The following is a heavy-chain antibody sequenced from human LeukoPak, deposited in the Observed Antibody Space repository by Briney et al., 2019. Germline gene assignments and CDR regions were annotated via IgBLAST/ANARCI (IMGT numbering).Heavy chain of an antibody. Sequence: GESLKISCKGSGYSFTSYWIGWVRQMPGKGLEWMGIIYPGDSDTRYSPSFQGQVTISADKSISTAYLQWSSLKASDTAMYYCARLVTVTTGAYWYSDLWGRGTLVTVSS. CDR2: IYPGDSDT. CDR3: ARLVTVTTGAYWYSDL. D-gene: IGHD4-17*01. V-gene: IGHV5-51*01. CDR1: GYSFTSYW. J-gene: IGHJ2*01.